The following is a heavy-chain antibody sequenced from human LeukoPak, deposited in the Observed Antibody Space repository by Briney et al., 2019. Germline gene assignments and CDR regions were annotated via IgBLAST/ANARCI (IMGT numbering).Heavy chain of an antibody. Sequence: ASVKVSCKASGYTFSSNGLSWVRQAPGQGLEWMGWISGYNGNTNYAQKFQGRVTMTTDTSTTTVYMELRSLRSDDTAVYYCARDGGSGSFFWGQGTLVTVSS. CDR1: GYTFSSNG. CDR2: ISGYNGNT. J-gene: IGHJ4*02. CDR3: ARDGGSGSFF. V-gene: IGHV1-18*01. D-gene: IGHD1-26*01.